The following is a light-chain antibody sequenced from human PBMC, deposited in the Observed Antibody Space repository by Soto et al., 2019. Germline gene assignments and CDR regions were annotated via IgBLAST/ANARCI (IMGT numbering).Light chain of an antibody. CDR3: CSYAGDYTYV. J-gene: IGLJ1*01. Sequence: QSALTQPRSVSGSPGQSVTISCTGTSSDVGGYNSVSWYQQHPGKAPKLMIYDVSKRPSGVPDRFSGSKSGNTASLTISGLQAEDEADYYCCSYAGDYTYVFGTGTKLTVL. CDR2: DVS. CDR1: SSDVGGYNS. V-gene: IGLV2-11*01.